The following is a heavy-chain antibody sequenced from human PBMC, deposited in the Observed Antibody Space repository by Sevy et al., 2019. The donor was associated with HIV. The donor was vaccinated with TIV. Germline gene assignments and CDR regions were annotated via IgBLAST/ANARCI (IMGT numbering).Heavy chain of an antibody. J-gene: IGHJ4*02. D-gene: IGHD2-2*01. CDR2: IYPGDSNI. V-gene: IGHV5-51*01. Sequence: GESLKISCKSSGYSFTSYWIGWVRQMPGKGLEWMGIIYPGDSNIRYSPSFQGQVTITADKSINTAYLQWSSLKASDSAMYYCARHSFGYCSRTSCSGGDYWGQGTLVTVSS. CDR3: ARHSFGYCSRTSCSGGDY. CDR1: GYSFTSYW.